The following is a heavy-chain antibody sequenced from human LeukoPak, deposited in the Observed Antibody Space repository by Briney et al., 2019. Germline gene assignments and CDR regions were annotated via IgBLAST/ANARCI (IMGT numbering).Heavy chain of an antibody. CDR2: IYYSGST. J-gene: IGHJ4*02. V-gene: IGHV4-39*01. D-gene: IGHD5-24*01. Sequence: PSETLSLTCTASGGSISSSSYYWGWIRQPPGKGLEWIGSIYYSGSTYYNPSLKSRVTISVDTSKNQFSLKLSSVTAADTAVYYCARTSRDGYNYGGGFDYWGQGTLVTVSS. CDR1: GGSISSSSYY. CDR3: ARTSRDGYNYGGGFDY.